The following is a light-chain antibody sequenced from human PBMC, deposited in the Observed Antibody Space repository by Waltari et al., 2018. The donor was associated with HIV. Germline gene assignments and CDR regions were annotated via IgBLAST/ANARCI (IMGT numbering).Light chain of an antibody. CDR1: QSVSSN. J-gene: IGKJ1*01. Sequence: EILMPQSPATLSVSPGERATLSCRASQSVSSNLAWYQQKPGQAPRPLSYGASTRATDSPARFSGSGSGAQCTLTISSLQSEDFAVYYCQQYNNWPRTFGQGTKVEIK. CDR3: QQYNNWPRT. CDR2: GAS. V-gene: IGKV3-15*01.